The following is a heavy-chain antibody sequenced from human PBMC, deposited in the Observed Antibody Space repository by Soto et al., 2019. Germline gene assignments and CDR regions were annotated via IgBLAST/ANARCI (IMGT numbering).Heavy chain of an antibody. D-gene: IGHD3-3*01. V-gene: IGHV4-4*07. Sequence: PSESLSLTCTISVGAIGSHYWTWIRQPAGKGLEWIGRIYSSGSTQYNPSLQSRVTMSLDTSKNQFSLSLESMTAADTAVYYCARGQRFSDWFDPWGQGTLVTVSS. J-gene: IGHJ5*02. CDR2: IYSSGST. CDR3: ARGQRFSDWFDP. CDR1: VGAIGSHY.